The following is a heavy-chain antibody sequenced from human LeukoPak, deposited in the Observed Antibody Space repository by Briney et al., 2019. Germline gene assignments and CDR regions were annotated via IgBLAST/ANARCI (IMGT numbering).Heavy chain of an antibody. J-gene: IGHJ4*02. CDR1: GFTFSSYG. Sequence: GGSLRLSCAASGFTFSSYGMSWVRQAPGKGLEWVSAISGSGGSTYYADSVKGRFTISRDNSKNTLYLQMNSLRAEDTAVYYCAKDLLISRIAAAGPFDYWGQGTLVTVSS. CDR2: ISGSGGST. V-gene: IGHV3-23*01. D-gene: IGHD6-13*01. CDR3: AKDLLISRIAAAGPFDY.